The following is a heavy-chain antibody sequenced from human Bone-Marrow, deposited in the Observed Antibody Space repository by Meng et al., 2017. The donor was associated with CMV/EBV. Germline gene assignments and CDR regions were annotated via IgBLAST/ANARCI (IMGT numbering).Heavy chain of an antibody. CDR3: ARDGRAPYGSGSYYYYYYGMDV. CDR2: IRFDGSDN. CDR1: GFTFSSYG. Sequence: GESLKISCAASGFTFSSYGMHWVRQAPGKGLEWVAFIRFDGSDNYYADSVQGRFTISRDNSNNTLYLQMNSLRAEDTAVYYCARDGRAPYGSGSYYYYYYGMDVWGQGTTVTVSS. D-gene: IGHD3-10*01. J-gene: IGHJ6*02. V-gene: IGHV3-30*02.